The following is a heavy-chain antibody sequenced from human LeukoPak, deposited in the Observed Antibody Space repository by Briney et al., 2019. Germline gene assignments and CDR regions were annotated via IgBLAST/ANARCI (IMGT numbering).Heavy chain of an antibody. CDR1: GGSFSNYY. D-gene: IGHD3-3*01. J-gene: IGHJ4*02. CDR3: ARGLEDRISIFGVVKFYYFDF. Sequence: SETLSLTCAVYGGSFSNYYWTWIRQPPGKGLEGIGEIDHSGSSHYNPSLKSRVTISVDTSKNQLSLKLSSVTAADTAVYYCARGLEDRISIFGVVKFYYFDFWGQGTLVTVSS. V-gene: IGHV4-34*01. CDR2: IDHSGSS.